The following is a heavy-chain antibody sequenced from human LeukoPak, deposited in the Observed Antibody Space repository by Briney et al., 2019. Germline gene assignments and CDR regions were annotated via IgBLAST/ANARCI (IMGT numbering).Heavy chain of an antibody. J-gene: IGHJ4*02. CDR1: GFTFNKYT. V-gene: IGHV3-21*01. Sequence: GGSLRLSCAASGFTFNKYTMNWVRQAPGKGLEWVSSISTSSSYIYYADSVKGRFTISRDNAKNSLYLQMNSLRAEDTAVYYCARDGGHYYGSDDYWGQGTLVTVSS. D-gene: IGHD3-10*01. CDR2: ISTSSSYI. CDR3: ARDGGHYYGSDDY.